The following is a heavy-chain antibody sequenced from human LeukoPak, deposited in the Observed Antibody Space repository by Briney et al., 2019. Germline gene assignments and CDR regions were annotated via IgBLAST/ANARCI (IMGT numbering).Heavy chain of an antibody. D-gene: IGHD5-12*01. CDR1: GGSISSGDYF. V-gene: IGHV4-30-4*01. CDR2: IYYSGST. CDR3: VRHSGYEGPFDY. J-gene: IGHJ4*02. Sequence: SETLSLTCTVSGGSISSGDYFWSWIRQPPGKGLGWIGYIYYSGSTYYNPSLKSRVTISVDTSKNQFSLKLSSVTAADTAVYYCVRHSGYEGPFDYWGQGTLVTVSS.